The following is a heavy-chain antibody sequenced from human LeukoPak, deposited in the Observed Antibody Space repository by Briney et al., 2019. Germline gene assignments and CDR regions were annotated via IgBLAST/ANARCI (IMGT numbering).Heavy chain of an antibody. V-gene: IGHV4-30-2*01. Sequence: SETLSLTCAVSGGSISSGGYSWSWIRQPPGKGLEWIGYIYRSGSTYYNPSLKSRVTISVDRSKNQFSLKLSSVTAADTAVYYCASTYDFWSGYYTGYFQHWGRGTLVTVSS. J-gene: IGHJ1*01. CDR1: GGSISSGGYS. D-gene: IGHD3-3*01. CDR2: IYRSGST. CDR3: ASTYDFWSGYYTGYFQH.